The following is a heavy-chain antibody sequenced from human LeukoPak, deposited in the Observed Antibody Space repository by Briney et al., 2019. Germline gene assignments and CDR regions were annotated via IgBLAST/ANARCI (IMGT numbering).Heavy chain of an antibody. D-gene: IGHD3-10*01. V-gene: IGHV3-15*01. J-gene: IGHJ4*02. Sequence: PGGSLRLSCAASGFGFSGSWMSWVRQAPGKGLEWVGRIKNGGTPDYTAPVRGRFTISRDDSKNTLFLQMNSLKTEDTAVYYCTAEGSYYVSGTYYVFFAYWGQGTLVTVSS. CDR3: TAEGSYYVSGTYYVFFAY. CDR1: GFGFSGSW. CDR2: IKNGGTP.